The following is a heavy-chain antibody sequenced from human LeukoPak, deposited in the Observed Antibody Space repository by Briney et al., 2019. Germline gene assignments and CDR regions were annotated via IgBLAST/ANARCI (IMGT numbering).Heavy chain of an antibody. V-gene: IGHV4-39*01. Sequence: SETLSLTCTVSGGSISSSIYYWGWIRQPPGKGLEWIGSVYYSGRTYYNPSLKSRVTISVDTSKNQFSLKLSPVTAADTAVFYCARQPTYYYYYMDVWGKGTTVTVSS. CDR1: GGSISSSIYY. CDR2: VYYSGRT. D-gene: IGHD4-11*01. CDR3: ARQPTYYYYYMDV. J-gene: IGHJ6*03.